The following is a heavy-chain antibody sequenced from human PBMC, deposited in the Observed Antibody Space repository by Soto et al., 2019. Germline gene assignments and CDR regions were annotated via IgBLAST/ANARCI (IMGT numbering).Heavy chain of an antibody. D-gene: IGHD6-19*01. CDR1: GFTFSSYS. Sequence: GGSLRLSCAASGFTFSSYSMNWVRQAPGEGLEWVSSISSSSSYIYYADSVKGRFTISRDNAKNSLYLQMNSLRAEDTAVYYCASAGVAVAGTGYYYYYYMDVWGKGTTVTVSS. CDR2: ISSSSSYI. V-gene: IGHV3-21*01. J-gene: IGHJ6*03. CDR3: ASAGVAVAGTGYYYYYYMDV.